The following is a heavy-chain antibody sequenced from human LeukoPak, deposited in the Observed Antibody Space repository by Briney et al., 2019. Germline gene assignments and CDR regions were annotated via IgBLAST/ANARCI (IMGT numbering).Heavy chain of an antibody. D-gene: IGHD6-6*01. CDR2: INSDGSST. V-gene: IGHV3-74*01. Sequence: AGGSLRLSCAASGLTFSGYWMHWVRQAPGKGLVWVSRINSDGSSTSYADSVKGRFTISRDNAKNTLYLQMNSLRAEDTAVYYCARAYSSSSGSGYWGQGTLVTVSP. J-gene: IGHJ4*02. CDR1: GLTFSGYW. CDR3: ARAYSSSSGSGY.